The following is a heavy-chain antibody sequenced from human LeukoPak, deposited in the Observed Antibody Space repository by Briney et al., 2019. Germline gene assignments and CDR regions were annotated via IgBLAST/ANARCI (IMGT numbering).Heavy chain of an antibody. CDR1: GGSFSGYY. CDR3: ARAVTVMPFDY. D-gene: IGHD3-16*01. Sequence: SETLSLTCAVYGGSFSGYYWSWLRQPPGKGLEWFGEINHSGSTNYNPSLKSRVTISVDTSKNQFSLKLSSVTAADTAVYYCARAVTVMPFDYWGQGTLVTVSS. J-gene: IGHJ4*02. V-gene: IGHV4-34*01. CDR2: INHSGST.